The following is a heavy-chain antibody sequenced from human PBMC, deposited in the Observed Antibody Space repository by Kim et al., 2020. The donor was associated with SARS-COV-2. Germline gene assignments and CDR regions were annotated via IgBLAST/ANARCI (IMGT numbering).Heavy chain of an antibody. V-gene: IGHV7-4-1*02. CDR3: ARGGIAVANDAFDI. CDR2: INTNTGNP. Sequence: ASVKVSCKASGYTFTSYAMNWVRQAPGQGLEWMGWINTNTGNPTYAQGFTGRFVFSLDTSVSTAYLQISSLKAEDTAVYYCARGGIAVANDAFDIWGQGTMVPVSS. CDR1: GYTFTSYA. J-gene: IGHJ3*02. D-gene: IGHD6-19*01.